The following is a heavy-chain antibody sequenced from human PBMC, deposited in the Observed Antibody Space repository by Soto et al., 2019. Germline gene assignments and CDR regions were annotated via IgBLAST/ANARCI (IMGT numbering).Heavy chain of an antibody. V-gene: IGHV3-33*01. CDR2: IYYDGTNK. Sequence: QVQLMESGGGVVQPGRSLRLSCATSGFTFGSFGMHWLRQAPGKGLEWVTFIYYDGTNKYYADSVKGRFTISRDNSKNTLYLQMNSLRAEDTAVYYCARDLAGGRYFDYWGQGTLVTVSS. CDR3: ARDLAGGRYFDY. CDR1: GFTFGSFG. J-gene: IGHJ4*02. D-gene: IGHD2-15*01.